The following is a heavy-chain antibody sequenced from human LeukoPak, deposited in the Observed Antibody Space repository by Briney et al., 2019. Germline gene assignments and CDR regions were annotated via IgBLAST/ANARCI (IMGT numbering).Heavy chain of an antibody. J-gene: IGHJ4*02. CDR1: GGSITSYY. D-gene: IGHD3-22*01. CDR3: ARRFVDSSGYYYDDY. CDR2: IYYSGST. V-gene: IGHV4-59*08. Sequence: PSETLSLTCTVSGGSITSYYWSWIRQPPGKGLEWLGYIYYSGSTNYNPSLESRVTTSVDTSNQFSLKLSSVTAADTAVYYCARRFVDSSGYYYDDYWGQGTLVTVSS.